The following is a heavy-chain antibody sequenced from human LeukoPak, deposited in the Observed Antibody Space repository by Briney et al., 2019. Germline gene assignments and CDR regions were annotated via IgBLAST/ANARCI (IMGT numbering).Heavy chain of an antibody. CDR2: IYYSGST. D-gene: IGHD6-13*01. CDR1: GGSISSSSYY. V-gene: IGHV4-61*05. Sequence: SETLSLTCTVSGGSISSSSYYWSWIRQPPGKGLEWIAYIYYSGSTNYNPSLKSRVTISVDTSKNQFSLKLSSVTAADTAVYYCARRIAAADAFDYWGQGTLVTVSS. J-gene: IGHJ4*02. CDR3: ARRIAAADAFDY.